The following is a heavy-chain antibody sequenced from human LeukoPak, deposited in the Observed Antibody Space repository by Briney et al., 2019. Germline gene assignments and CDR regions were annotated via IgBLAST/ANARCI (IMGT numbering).Heavy chain of an antibody. CDR1: GGSISSGGYS. CDR2: ISYNGST. Sequence: SETLSLTCAVSGGSISSGGYSWSWIRQPPGKGLEWIAYISYNGSTYYNPSLKSRVTISVDTSKNQFSLKLSSVTAADTAVYYCARLSSLANIAARGRTWLDPWGQGSLVTVSS. CDR3: ARLSSLANIAARGRTWLDP. J-gene: IGHJ5*02. D-gene: IGHD6-6*01. V-gene: IGHV4-30-4*07.